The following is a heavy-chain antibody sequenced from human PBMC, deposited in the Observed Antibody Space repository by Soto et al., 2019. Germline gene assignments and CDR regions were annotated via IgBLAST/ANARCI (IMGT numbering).Heavy chain of an antibody. CDR2: ISGSGGNA. J-gene: IGHJ6*02. Sequence: EVQLLESGGGLVQPGGSLRLSCAASGFTFSSYAMSWVRQAPGKGLEWVSSISGSGGNAYYADSVKGRFNISRDNSKNTLRLQMNSLRADDTAVYYCAKDGASGSYPPYYYYGMDVWGQGTTVTVSS. D-gene: IGHD1-26*01. V-gene: IGHV3-23*01. CDR3: AKDGASGSYPPYYYYGMDV. CDR1: GFTFSSYA.